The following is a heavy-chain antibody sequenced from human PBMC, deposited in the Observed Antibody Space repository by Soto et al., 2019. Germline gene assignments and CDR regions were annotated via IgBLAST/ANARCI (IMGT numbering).Heavy chain of an antibody. CDR2: ISGSGAGR. D-gene: IGHD4-17*01. CDR1: GFSFSSYA. V-gene: IGHV3-23*01. Sequence: GGPLRLSCAASGFSFSSYAMSAIRQSPGRGLEWVSGISGSGAGRYYADSVKGRFTISRDNSKNTLYLQMTGLRADDTAVYYCAKSLTGDYRSSFDSWGQGTLVTVSS. CDR3: AKSLTGDYRSSFDS. J-gene: IGHJ4*02.